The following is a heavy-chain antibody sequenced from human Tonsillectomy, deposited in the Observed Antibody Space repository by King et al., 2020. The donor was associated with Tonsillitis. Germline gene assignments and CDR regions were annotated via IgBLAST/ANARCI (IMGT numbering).Heavy chain of an antibody. CDR1: GGTFSSYA. Sequence: QLVQSGAEVKKPGSSVKVSCKASGGTFSSYAISWVRQAPGQGLEWMGGIIPIFGTANYAQKFQGRVTITADESTSTAYMELSSLRSEDTAVYYCASRRGVDYGILTGDSDGYFDLWGRGTLVTVSS. D-gene: IGHD3-9*01. CDR3: ASRRGVDYGILTGDSDGYFDL. V-gene: IGHV1-69*12. CDR2: IIPIFGTA. J-gene: IGHJ2*01.